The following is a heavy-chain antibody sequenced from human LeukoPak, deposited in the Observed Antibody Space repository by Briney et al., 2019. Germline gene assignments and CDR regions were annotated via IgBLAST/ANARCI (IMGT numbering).Heavy chain of an antibody. Sequence: GGSLRLSCAASGFTFSSYNMNWVRQAPGKGLEWVAYISSSSSTIYYADSVKGRFTISRDNAKNSLYLQMNSRRDEDTAVYYCARGDYDIFNFRKRYCFDYWGQGTLVTVSS. D-gene: IGHD3-9*01. J-gene: IGHJ4*02. CDR1: GFTFSSYN. CDR3: ARGDYDIFNFRKRYCFDY. V-gene: IGHV3-48*02. CDR2: ISSSSSTI.